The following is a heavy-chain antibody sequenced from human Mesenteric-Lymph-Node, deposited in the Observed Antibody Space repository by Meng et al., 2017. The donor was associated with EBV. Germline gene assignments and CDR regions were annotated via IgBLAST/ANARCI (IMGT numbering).Heavy chain of an antibody. CDR2: IYYTGRT. CDR3: TRERYYYNSETDY. D-gene: IGHD3-10*01. V-gene: IGHV4-39*07. J-gene: IGHJ4*02. CDR1: GDPISSSSYY. Sequence: QLQLQESGPGLVTPSETLSLTCTVSGDPISSSSYYWGWIRQSPGKGLEWIGSIYYTGRTNDNSSLKSRVTISVDTSKNQFSLKLNSVTAADTAVYYCTRERYYYNSETDYWGQGTRVTVSS.